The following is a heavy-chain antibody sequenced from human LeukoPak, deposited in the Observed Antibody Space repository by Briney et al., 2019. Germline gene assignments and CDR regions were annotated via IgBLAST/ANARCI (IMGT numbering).Heavy chain of an antibody. CDR2: IYHSGST. V-gene: IGHV4-38-2*01. J-gene: IGHJ6*03. Sequence: SETLSLTCAVSGYSISSGYYWGWIRPPPGKGLEWIGSIYHSGSTYYNPSLKSRVTISVDTSKNQFSLKLSTLTAADTAVYYCARHYGSENYYYYYYMDVWGKGTTVTVSS. CDR1: GYSISSGYY. D-gene: IGHD3-10*01. CDR3: ARHYGSENYYYYYYMDV.